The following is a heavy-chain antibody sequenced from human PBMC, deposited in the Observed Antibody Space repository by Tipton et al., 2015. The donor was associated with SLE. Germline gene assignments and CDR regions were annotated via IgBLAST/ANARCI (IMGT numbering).Heavy chain of an antibody. V-gene: IGHV4-59*12. D-gene: IGHD2-2*02. CDR3: ARGAGVVVPAAIRGGWFDP. Sequence: LRLSCTVSGGSISSYYWSWIRQPPGKGLEWIGYIYYSGSTYYNPSLKGRVTISVDTSKNKYSLKLNSVTAADTAVFYCARGAGVVVPAAIRGGWFDPWGQGTLVTVSS. J-gene: IGHJ5*02. CDR2: IYYSGST. CDR1: GGSISSYY.